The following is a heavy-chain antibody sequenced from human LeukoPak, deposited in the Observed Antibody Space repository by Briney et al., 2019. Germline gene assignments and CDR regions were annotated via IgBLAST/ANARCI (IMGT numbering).Heavy chain of an antibody. J-gene: IGHJ4*02. D-gene: IGHD2-15*01. CDR2: IIPIFGTT. Sequence: SVKVSGKASGGTFSSYAISWVRQAPGQGLEWMGRIIPIFGTTNYAQKFQGRVTITADKSTSTAYMDLSSLRSEDTAVYYCARGPDCGGGSCYLYFDNWCQGSLVTVSS. V-gene: IGHV1-69*06. CDR3: ARGPDCGGGSCYLYFDN. CDR1: GGTFSSYA.